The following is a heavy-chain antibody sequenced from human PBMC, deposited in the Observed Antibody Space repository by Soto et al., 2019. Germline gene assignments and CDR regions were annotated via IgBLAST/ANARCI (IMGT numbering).Heavy chain of an antibody. CDR3: ARRGFGEWGAFDI. V-gene: IGHV4-31*03. J-gene: IGHJ3*02. CDR2: IYYSGRT. Sequence: QVQLQESGPGLVKPSQTLSLTCTVSGGSISSGGYYWSWIRQHPGKGLEWIGYIYYSGRTYYNPSLRSRVTISVDTSKNQFSLKLSSVTAADTAVYYCARRGFGEWGAFDIWGQGTMVTVSS. D-gene: IGHD3-10*01. CDR1: GGSISSGGYY.